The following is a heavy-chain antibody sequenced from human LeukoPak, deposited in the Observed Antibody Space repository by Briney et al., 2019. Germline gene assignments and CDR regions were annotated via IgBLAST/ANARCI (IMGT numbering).Heavy chain of an antibody. CDR1: GYTLTELS. Sequence: ASVKVSCKVSGYTLTELSMRWVRQAPGKGLEWMGGFDPEDGETIYAQKFQGRVTMTRDMSTSTVYMELSSLRSEDTAVYHCARGLAPQLGYSSSWYYFDYWGQGTLVTVSS. CDR3: ARGLAPQLGYSSSWYYFDY. CDR2: FDPEDGET. J-gene: IGHJ4*02. V-gene: IGHV1-24*01. D-gene: IGHD6-13*01.